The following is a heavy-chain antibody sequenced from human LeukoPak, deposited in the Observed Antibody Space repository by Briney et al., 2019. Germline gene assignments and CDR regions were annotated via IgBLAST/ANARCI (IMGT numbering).Heavy chain of an antibody. CDR1: GFTFGTFW. D-gene: IGHD3-10*01. CDR2: IKQGGSEK. J-gene: IGHJ4*02. V-gene: IGHV3-7*03. Sequence: GGSLRLSCEASGFTFGTFWMSWVRQAPGKGLEWVANIKQGGSEKNYVDSVKGRFTIARDDAKNSLYLQMNSLRAEDTAVYFRARDKGGMVPFDYWGQGTLVTVSS. CDR3: ARDKGGMVPFDY.